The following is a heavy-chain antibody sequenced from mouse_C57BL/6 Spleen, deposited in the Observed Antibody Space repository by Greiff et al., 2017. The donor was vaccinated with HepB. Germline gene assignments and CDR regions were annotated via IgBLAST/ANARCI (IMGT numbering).Heavy chain of an antibody. J-gene: IGHJ3*01. CDR3: APIYYDYDWFAY. CDR2: INPNNGGT. CDR1: GYTFTDYN. V-gene: IGHV1-22*01. D-gene: IGHD2-4*01. Sequence: EVKLQQSGPELVKPGASVKMSCKASGYTFTDYNMHWVKQSHGKSLEWIGYINPNNGGTSYNQKFKGKATLTVNKSSSTAYMELRSLTSEDSAVYYCAPIYYDYDWFAYWGQGTLVTVSA.